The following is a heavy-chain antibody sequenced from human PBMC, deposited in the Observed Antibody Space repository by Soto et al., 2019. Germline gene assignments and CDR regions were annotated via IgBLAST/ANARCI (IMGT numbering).Heavy chain of an antibody. Sequence: PSETLSLTCTVSGGSISSGGYYWSWIRQHPGKGLEWIGYIYYSGSTYYNPSLKSRVTISVDTSKNQFSLKLSSVTAADTAVYYCACSIAARRDPFDYWGQRTPVTVSS. D-gene: IGHD6-6*01. CDR3: ACSIAARRDPFDY. V-gene: IGHV4-30-4*01. CDR1: GGSISSGGYY. CDR2: IYYSGST. J-gene: IGHJ4*02.